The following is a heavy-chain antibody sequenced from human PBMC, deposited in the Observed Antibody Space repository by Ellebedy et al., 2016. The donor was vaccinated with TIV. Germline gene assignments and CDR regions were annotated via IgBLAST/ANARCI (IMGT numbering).Heavy chain of an antibody. CDR3: ARSGYSGYDY. D-gene: IGHD5-12*01. J-gene: IGHJ4*02. CDR1: GGSISSYY. Sequence: MPSETLSLTCTVSGGSISSYYWSRIRQPPGKGLEWIGYIYYSGSTNYNPSLKSRVTISVDTSKNQFSLKLNSVTAADTAVYYCARSGYSGYDYWGQGTLVTVSS. CDR2: IYYSGST. V-gene: IGHV4-59*08.